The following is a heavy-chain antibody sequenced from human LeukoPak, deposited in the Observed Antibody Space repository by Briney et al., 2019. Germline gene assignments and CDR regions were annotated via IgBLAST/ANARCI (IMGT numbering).Heavy chain of an antibody. D-gene: IGHD3-3*01. V-gene: IGHV3-33*01. CDR2: IWYDGSNK. Sequence: GGSLRLSCAASGFTFSSYGMHWVRQAPGKGLEWGAVIWYDGSNKYYADSVKGRFTISRDNSKNTLYLQMNSLRAEDTAVYYCARDPYDFWSGYSPYNWFDPWGQGTLVTVSS. CDR1: GFTFSSYG. J-gene: IGHJ5*02. CDR3: ARDPYDFWSGYSPYNWFDP.